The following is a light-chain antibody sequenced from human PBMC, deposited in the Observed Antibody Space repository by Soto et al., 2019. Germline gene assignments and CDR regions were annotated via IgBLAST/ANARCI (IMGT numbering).Light chain of an antibody. Sequence: DIQMTQSPSTLAASVGDTVTMTCRGSRKWLAWYQKKPGKAPTLLIYDVSNLDRGVPPRFSGSTSGAESTLTITGLQPDDIGTYYCQHTTDFTFGQGTKVEIK. CDR1: RKW. CDR2: DVS. V-gene: IGKV1-5*01. CDR3: QHTTDFT. J-gene: IGKJ2*01.